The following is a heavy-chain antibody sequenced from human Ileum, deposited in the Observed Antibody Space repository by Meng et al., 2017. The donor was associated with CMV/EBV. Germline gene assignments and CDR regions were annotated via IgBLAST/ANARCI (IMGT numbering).Heavy chain of an antibody. CDR3: AKDRDGGYNFGNGYFDY. CDR1: GFTFNGYS. CDR2: INGGGGYI. Sequence: GGSLRLSCAASGFTFNGYSMNWVRQAPGRGLEWVSSINGGGGYIFYADSVKGRFTISRDNAKNSLYLQLSALRAEDTAVYYCAKDRDGGYNFGNGYFDYWEQGGLVTVSS. V-gene: IGHV3-21*04. D-gene: IGHD5-18*01. J-gene: IGHJ4*02.